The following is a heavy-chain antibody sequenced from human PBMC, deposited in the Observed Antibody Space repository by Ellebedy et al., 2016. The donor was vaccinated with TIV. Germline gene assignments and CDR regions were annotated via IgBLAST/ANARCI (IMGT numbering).Heavy chain of an antibody. CDR1: GFTVSSNY. J-gene: IGHJ6*02. CDR2: IYSGGDT. Sequence: GESLKISCAASGFTVSSNYMIWVRQASGKGLEWVSAIYSGGDTYYPDSVKGRFIISRDNSKNTLYLQMNSLRAEDTAVYYCALMGPIFGVDYWGQGTTVTVSS. D-gene: IGHD3-3*01. V-gene: IGHV3-53*05. CDR3: ALMGPIFGVDY.